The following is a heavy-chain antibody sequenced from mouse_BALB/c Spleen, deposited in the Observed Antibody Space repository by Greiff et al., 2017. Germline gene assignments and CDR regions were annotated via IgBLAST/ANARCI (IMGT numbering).Heavy chain of an antibody. V-gene: IGHV5-12-2*01. J-gene: IGHJ4*01. CDR1: GFTFSSYT. Sequence: EVMLVESGGGLVQPGGSLKLSCAASGFTFSSYTMSWVRQTPEKRLEWVAYISNGGGSTYYPDTVKGRFTISRDNAKNTLYLQMSSLKSEDTAMYYCARHGYYDYDDAMDYWGQGTSVTVSS. CDR3: ARHGYYDYDDAMDY. D-gene: IGHD2-4*01. CDR2: ISNGGGST.